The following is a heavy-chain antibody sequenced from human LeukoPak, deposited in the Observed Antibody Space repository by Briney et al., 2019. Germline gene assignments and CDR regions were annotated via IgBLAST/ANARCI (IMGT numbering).Heavy chain of an antibody. CDR3: ARGAPTAAAVDY. CDR2: IYYSGST. J-gene: IGHJ4*02. D-gene: IGHD6-13*01. V-gene: IGHV4-30-4*01. Sequence: PSQTLSLTGTVSGGSISSGDYYWSWIRQPPGKGLEWIGYIYYSGSTYYNPSLKSRVTISVDTSKNQFSLKLSSVTAADTAVYYCARGAPTAAAVDYWGQGTLVTVSS. CDR1: GGSISSGDYY.